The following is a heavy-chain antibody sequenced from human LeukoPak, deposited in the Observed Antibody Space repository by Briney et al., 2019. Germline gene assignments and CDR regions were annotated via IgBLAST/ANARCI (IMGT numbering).Heavy chain of an antibody. Sequence: SVKVSCKASGGTFSSYAISWVRQAPGQGLEWMGRIIPILGIANYGQKFQGRVTITADKSTSTAYMELSSLRSEDTAVYYCARGRYSYGYVFDIWGQGTMVTVSS. CDR1: GGTFSSYA. J-gene: IGHJ3*02. D-gene: IGHD5-18*01. V-gene: IGHV1-69*04. CDR3: ARGRYSYGYVFDI. CDR2: IIPILGIA.